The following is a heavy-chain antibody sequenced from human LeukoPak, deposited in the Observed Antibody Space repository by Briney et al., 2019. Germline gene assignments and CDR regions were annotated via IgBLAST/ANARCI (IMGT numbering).Heavy chain of an antibody. D-gene: IGHD3-10*01. CDR2: INWNGGST. Sequence: GGSLRLSCAASGFTFSSYAMSWVRQAPGEGLEWVSGINWNGGSTGYADSVKGRFNISRDNAKNSLYLQMNSLRAEDTALYHCARERRYYGSGSYFSYYYGMDVWGQGTTVTVSS. V-gene: IGHV3-20*01. J-gene: IGHJ6*02. CDR3: ARERRYYGSGSYFSYYYGMDV. CDR1: GFTFSSYA.